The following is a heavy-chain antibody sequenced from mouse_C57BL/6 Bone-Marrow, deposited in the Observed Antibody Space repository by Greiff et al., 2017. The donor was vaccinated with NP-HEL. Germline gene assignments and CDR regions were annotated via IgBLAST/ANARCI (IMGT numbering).Heavy chain of an antibody. J-gene: IGHJ4*01. CDR2: ISNGGGST. CDR3: AKHIPIGAYCSSTGDY. D-gene: IGHD1-1*01. V-gene: IGHV5-12*01. CDR1: GFTFSDYY. Sequence: EVKVVESGGGLVQPGGSLKLSCAASGFTFSDYYMYWVRQTPEQRLEWVAYISNGGGSTYYPDTVQGRFTFSRDNATNTLYLQMSRLKSEDTAMYYCAKHIPIGAYCSSTGDYWGQGTSVTVSS.